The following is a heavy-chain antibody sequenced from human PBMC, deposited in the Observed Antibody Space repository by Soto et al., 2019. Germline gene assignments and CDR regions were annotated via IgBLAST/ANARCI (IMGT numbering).Heavy chain of an antibody. CDR3: AVQRWFYGMDV. J-gene: IGHJ6*02. Sequence: PSVTQPLTCTVFGGSVSSSTYYWSWIRQPPGKGLEWIGYIYYSGITNYNPSLKSRVTISVDTSKNQFSLKVSSVTAADTAVYYCAVQRWFYGMDVRGQGTTVTVSS. CDR2: IYYSGIT. CDR1: GGSVSSSTYY. V-gene: IGHV4-61*01. D-gene: IGHD5-18*01.